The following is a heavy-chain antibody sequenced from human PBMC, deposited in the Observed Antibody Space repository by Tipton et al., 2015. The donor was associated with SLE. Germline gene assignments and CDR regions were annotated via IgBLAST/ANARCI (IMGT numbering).Heavy chain of an antibody. J-gene: IGHJ4*02. D-gene: IGHD6-13*01. CDR1: GFTFSSYS. Sequence: SLRLSCAASGFTFSSYSMNWVRQAPGKGLEWVSSISSSSSYIYYADSVKSRFTISRDNAENSLYLQMNSLRAEDTAVYYCARGGGVAAPLDYWGQGTLVTVSS. CDR3: ARGGGVAAPLDY. CDR2: ISSSSSYI. V-gene: IGHV3-21*01.